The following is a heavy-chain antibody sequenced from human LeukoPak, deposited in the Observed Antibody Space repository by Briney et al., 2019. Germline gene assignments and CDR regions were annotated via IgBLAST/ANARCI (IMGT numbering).Heavy chain of an antibody. CDR3: ARARRSGGITMIRGVRDRGWFDS. D-gene: IGHD3-10*01. V-gene: IGHV3-30*02. CDR1: GFTFSDYV. CDR2: IRSDGSNK. J-gene: IGHJ5*01. Sequence: PGGTLRLSCAASGFTFSDYVMTWVRQAPGKGLEWVAFIRSDGSNKYYADSVKGRFTISRDNSKKTLYLQMNSLRTEDTSVYYCARARRSGGITMIRGVRDRGWFDSWGQGTLVTVSS.